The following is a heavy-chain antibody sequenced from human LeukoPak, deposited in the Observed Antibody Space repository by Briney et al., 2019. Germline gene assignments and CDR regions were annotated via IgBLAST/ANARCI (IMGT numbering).Heavy chain of an antibody. D-gene: IGHD5-12*01. CDR1: GFTFSSYG. J-gene: IGHJ6*02. CDR2: ISYDGSNT. V-gene: IGHV3-30*18. Sequence: GGSLRLSCAASGFTFSSYGMHWVRQAPGKGLEGVAVISYDGSNTYYADSVKGRFTISRDNSKNTLYLQMNSLRAEDTAVYYCAKEIVATIRYYYYGMDVWGQGTTVTVSS. CDR3: AKEIVATIRYYYYGMDV.